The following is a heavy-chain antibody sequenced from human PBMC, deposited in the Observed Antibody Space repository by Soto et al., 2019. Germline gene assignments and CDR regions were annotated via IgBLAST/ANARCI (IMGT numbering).Heavy chain of an antibody. V-gene: IGHV3-30*18. CDR1: GFTFSSYG. D-gene: IGHD3-16*01. J-gene: IGHJ4*02. Sequence: GGSLRLSCAASGFTFSSYGMHWVRQAPGKGLEWVAVISYDGSNKYYADSVKGRFTISRDNSKNTLYLQMNSLRAEDTAVYYCAKDGPYDYIWGSCPDYWGQGTLVTVSS. CDR3: AKDGPYDYIWGSCPDY. CDR2: ISYDGSNK.